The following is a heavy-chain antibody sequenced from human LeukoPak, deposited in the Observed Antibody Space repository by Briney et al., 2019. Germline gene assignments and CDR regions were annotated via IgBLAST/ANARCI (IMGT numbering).Heavy chain of an antibody. CDR3: ARYSGSYFLFDY. D-gene: IGHD1-26*01. CDR1: AYSISSGYY. CDR2: IYYSGST. Sequence: SETLSLTCTVSAYSISSGYYWAWIRQPPGKGLEWIGSIYYSGSTYYNPSLKSRVTISVDTSKNQFSLKLSSVTAADTAVYYCARYSGSYFLFDYWGQGTLVTVSS. J-gene: IGHJ4*02. V-gene: IGHV4-38-2*02.